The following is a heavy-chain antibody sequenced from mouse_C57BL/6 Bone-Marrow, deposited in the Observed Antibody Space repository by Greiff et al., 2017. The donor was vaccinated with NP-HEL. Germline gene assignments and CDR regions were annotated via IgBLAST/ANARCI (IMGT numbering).Heavy chain of an antibody. D-gene: IGHD2-4*01. V-gene: IGHV1-69*01. Sequence: VQLQQPGAELVMPGASVKLSCKASGYTFTSYWMHWVKQRHGQGLEWIGEIDPSDSYTNYNQKFKGKSTLTVDKSSSTAYMQLSSLTSEDSAVYYCARPLRLRRGFAYWGQGTLVTVSA. CDR1: GYTFTSYW. CDR2: IDPSDSYT. CDR3: ARPLRLRRGFAY. J-gene: IGHJ3*01.